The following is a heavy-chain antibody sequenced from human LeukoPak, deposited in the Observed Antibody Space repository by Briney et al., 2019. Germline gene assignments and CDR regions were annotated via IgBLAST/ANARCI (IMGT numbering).Heavy chain of an antibody. CDR3: ASLWLP. CDR1: GITFSRYS. V-gene: IGHV3-21*04. J-gene: IGHJ5*02. Sequence: PGGSLRLSCAASGITFSRYSMNWVRQAPGKGLEWVSSITSSSDYIYYADSVKGRFTISRDNAKNSLFLQMNSLRAEDTAVYYCASLWLPWGQGTLVTVSS. D-gene: IGHD5-12*01. CDR2: ITSSSDYI.